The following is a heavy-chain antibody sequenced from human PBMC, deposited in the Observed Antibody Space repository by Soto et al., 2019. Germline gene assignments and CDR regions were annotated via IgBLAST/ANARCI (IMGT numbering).Heavy chain of an antibody. J-gene: IGHJ4*02. D-gene: IGHD2-15*01. CDR3: ARDTAVAFDY. V-gene: IGHV1-18*01. CDR2: ISGHNGNT. Sequence: QVQLVQSGAEMKKPGASVRVPCKASGYTFINYDFSWVRQAPGQGLEWMGWISGHNGNTKYAQKFQGRVTVTTDTSTTTAYMELRSLRSDDTAVYYCARDTAVAFDYWGQGTLVTVSS. CDR1: GYTFINYD.